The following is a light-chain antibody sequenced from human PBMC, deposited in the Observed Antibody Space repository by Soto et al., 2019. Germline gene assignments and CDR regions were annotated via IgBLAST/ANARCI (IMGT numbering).Light chain of an antibody. V-gene: IGLV1-40*01. CDR2: TNS. Sequence: QSVLTQPPSVSGAPGQRVTISCTGSSSNIGAGYAVHWYQQLPGTAPKLLIYTNSNRPSGVPDRFSGSKSGTSASLAITGLQAEDEADYYCQSYDTSLSVVFGGGTKVTVL. CDR3: QSYDTSLSVV. J-gene: IGLJ2*01. CDR1: SSNIGAGYA.